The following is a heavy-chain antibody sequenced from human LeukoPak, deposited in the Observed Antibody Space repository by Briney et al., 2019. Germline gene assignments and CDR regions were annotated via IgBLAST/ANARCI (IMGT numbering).Heavy chain of an antibody. D-gene: IGHD3-10*01. V-gene: IGHV4-59*01. CDR2: IYYSGST. J-gene: IGHJ4*02. Sequence: PSETLSLTCTVSGGSISSYYWSWIRQPPGKGLEWIGYIYYSGSTNYNPSLKSRVTISVDTSKNQFSLKLSSVTAADTAVYYCARVAPDPYYYGSGHWYYFDYWGQGTLVTVSS. CDR3: ARVAPDPYYYGSGHWYYFDY. CDR1: GGSISSYY.